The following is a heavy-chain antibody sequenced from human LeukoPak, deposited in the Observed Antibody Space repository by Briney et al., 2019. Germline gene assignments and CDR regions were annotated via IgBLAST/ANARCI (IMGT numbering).Heavy chain of an antibody. Sequence: GASVKVSCKASGGTFSSYAISWVRQAPGQGLEWMGGIIPIFGTANYAQKFQGRVTITADESTSTAYMELSSLRSEDTAVYYCARGGTFHWCFNYWGQGTLVTVSS. CDR2: IIPIFGTA. V-gene: IGHV1-69*13. CDR1: GGTFSSYA. D-gene: IGHD3-9*01. CDR3: ARGGTFHWCFNY. J-gene: IGHJ4*02.